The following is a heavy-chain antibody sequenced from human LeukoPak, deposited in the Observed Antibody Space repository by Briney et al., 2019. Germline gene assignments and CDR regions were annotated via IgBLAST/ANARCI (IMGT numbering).Heavy chain of an antibody. J-gene: IGHJ4*02. CDR3: ARDGGYCSGGTCYSTH. V-gene: IGHV3-7*03. D-gene: IGHD2-15*01. Sequence: PGGSLRLSCAASGFTFSDYWMTWVRQAPGKGLEWVANIKQDGSEIHYVDSVKGRFTTSRDNAKNSLYLQMNCLRAEDTAVYYCARDGGYCSGGTCYSTHWGQGTLVTVSS. CDR2: IKQDGSEI. CDR1: GFTFSDYW.